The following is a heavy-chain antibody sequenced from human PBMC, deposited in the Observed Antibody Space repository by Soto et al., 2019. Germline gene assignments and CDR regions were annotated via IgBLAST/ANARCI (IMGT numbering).Heavy chain of an antibody. D-gene: IGHD1-26*01. CDR2: IGSSGRST. CDR1: GFTFNRYA. V-gene: IGHV3-23*01. CDR3: AKDQLEEGATFDY. J-gene: IGHJ4*02. Sequence: EVQLLESGGGLVQPGGSLRLSCAASGFTFNRYAMNWVRQTPGKGLEWVSCIGSSGRSTYYADSVKGRFTISRDNSKNTLYLQMNSLRAEDTAVYYCAKDQLEEGATFDYWGQGTLVTVSS.